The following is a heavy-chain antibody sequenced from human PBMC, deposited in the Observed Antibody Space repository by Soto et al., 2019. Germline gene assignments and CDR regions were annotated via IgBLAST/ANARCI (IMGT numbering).Heavy chain of an antibody. CDR3: ERRTGYCSGGSCNWFDP. V-gene: IGHV1-3*01. D-gene: IGHD2-15*01. J-gene: IGHJ5*02. CDR2: INAGNGNT. Sequence: ASVKVSCKASGYTFTSYAMHWVRQAPGQRLEWMGWINAGNGNTKYSQKFQGRVTITRDTSASTAYMELSSLRSEDTAVYYCERRTGYCSGGSCNWFDPWGQGTLVTVSS. CDR1: GYTFTSYA.